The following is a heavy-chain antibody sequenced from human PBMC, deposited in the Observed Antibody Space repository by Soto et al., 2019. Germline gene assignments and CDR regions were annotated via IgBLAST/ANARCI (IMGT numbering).Heavy chain of an antibody. CDR2: IYYSGST. CDR3: ARHISSSWYRYYYYGMDV. D-gene: IGHD6-13*01. Sequence: LSLTFTVSGGSISSSSYYWGWIRQPPGKWLEWIGSIYYSGSTYYNPSLKSRVTISVDTSKNQFSLKLSSVTAADTAVYYCARHISSSWYRYYYYGMDVWGQGTTVTV. J-gene: IGHJ6*02. CDR1: GGSISSSSYY. V-gene: IGHV4-39*01.